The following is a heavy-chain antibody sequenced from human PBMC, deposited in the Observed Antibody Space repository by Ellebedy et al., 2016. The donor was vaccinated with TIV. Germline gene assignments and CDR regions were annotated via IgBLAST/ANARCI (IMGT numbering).Heavy chain of an antibody. CDR2: VYYSGNT. CDR1: GDLISNYY. Sequence: MPSETLSLTCTVYGDLISNYYWSWIRQPPGQGLEWIGYVYYSGNTNYNPSLKSRVTISVETSKNQFSLKLSSVTAADTAVYFCARGGGFGGYDEIDYWGRGTLVTVSS. J-gene: IGHJ4*02. CDR3: ARGGGFGGYDEIDY. V-gene: IGHV4-59*01. D-gene: IGHD5-12*01.